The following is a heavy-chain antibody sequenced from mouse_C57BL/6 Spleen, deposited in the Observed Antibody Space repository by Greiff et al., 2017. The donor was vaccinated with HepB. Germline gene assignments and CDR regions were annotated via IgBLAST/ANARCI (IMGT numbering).Heavy chain of an antibody. V-gene: IGHV1-66*01. J-gene: IGHJ2*01. Sequence: VQLQQSGPELVKPGASVKISCKASGYSFTSYYIHWVKQRPGQGLEWIGWIYPGSGNTKYNEKFKGKATLTADTSSSTAYMQLSSLTSEDSAVYYCVYDYDVFDYWGQGTTLTVSS. CDR3: VYDYDVFDY. CDR2: IYPGSGNT. D-gene: IGHD2-4*01. CDR1: GYSFTSYY.